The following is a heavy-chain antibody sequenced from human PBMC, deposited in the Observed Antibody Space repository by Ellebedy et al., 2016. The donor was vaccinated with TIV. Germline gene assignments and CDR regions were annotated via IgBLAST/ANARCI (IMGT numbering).Heavy chain of an antibody. Sequence: MPSETLSLTCSVSGDSINTHYWNWIRQPPGKGLEWIGHIYYSGFTNYKPSLKSRVTMSVDTSKNQLSLKLSSVTAADTAVYYCARRPVGRPLYGMDVWGQGTTVTVSS. J-gene: IGHJ6*02. D-gene: IGHD2-2*01. CDR1: GDSINTHY. V-gene: IGHV4-59*11. CDR2: IYYSGFT. CDR3: ARRPVGRPLYGMDV.